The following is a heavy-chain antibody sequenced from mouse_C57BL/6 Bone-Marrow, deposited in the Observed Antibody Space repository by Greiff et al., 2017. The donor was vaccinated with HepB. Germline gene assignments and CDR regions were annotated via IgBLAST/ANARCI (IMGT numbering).Heavy chain of an antibody. CDR2: IYPGSGNT. CDR3: ARRGSSYDWYFDV. D-gene: IGHD1-1*01. Sequence: QVQLQQSGAELVRPGASVKLSCKASGYTFTDYYINWVKQRPGQGLEWIASIYPGSGNTYYNEKFKGKATLTAEKSSSTAYMQLSSLTSEDSAVYFCARRGSSYDWYFDVWGTGTTVTVSS. J-gene: IGHJ1*03. V-gene: IGHV1-76*01. CDR1: GYTFTDYY.